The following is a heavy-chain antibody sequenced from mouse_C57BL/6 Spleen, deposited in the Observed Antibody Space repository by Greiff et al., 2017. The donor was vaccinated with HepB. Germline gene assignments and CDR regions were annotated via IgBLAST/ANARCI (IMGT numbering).Heavy chain of an antibody. CDR1: GYTFTSYW. D-gene: IGHD2-3*01. CDR3: ARYPDGYYYFDY. CDR2: IHPNSGST. V-gene: IGHV1-64*01. J-gene: IGHJ2*01. Sequence: QVQLQQPGAELVKPGASVKLSCKASGYTFTSYWMHWVKQRPGQGLEWIGMIHPNSGSTNYNEKFKSKATLTVDKSSSTAYMQLSSLTSEDSAVYYCARYPDGYYYFDYWGQGTTLTVSS.